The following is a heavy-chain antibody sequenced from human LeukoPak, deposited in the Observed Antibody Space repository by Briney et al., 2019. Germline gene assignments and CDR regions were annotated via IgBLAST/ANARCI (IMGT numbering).Heavy chain of an antibody. Sequence: SETLSLTCVVSGDSISNNNWWSWVRQSPGKGLEWIGEVYHSGSTNYNPSLKSRVTISVDKSKNQFSLKLSSVTAADTAVYYCARDLTVVVVAATARYYGMDVWGQGTTVTVSS. CDR1: GDSISNNNW. CDR3: ARDLTVVVVAATARYYGMDV. D-gene: IGHD2-15*01. CDR2: VYHSGST. V-gene: IGHV4-4*02. J-gene: IGHJ6*02.